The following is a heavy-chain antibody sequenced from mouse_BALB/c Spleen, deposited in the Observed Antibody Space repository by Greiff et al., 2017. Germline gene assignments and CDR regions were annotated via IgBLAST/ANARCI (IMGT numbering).Heavy chain of an antibody. CDR2: ISYDGSN. J-gene: IGHJ4*01. V-gene: IGHV3-6*02. CDR3: ASRDYDAMDY. CDR1: GYSITSGYY. Sequence: DVQLVESGPGLVKPSQSLSLTCSVTGYSITSGYYWNWIRQFPGNKLEWMGYISYDGSNNYNPSLKNRITITRDTSKNQFFLKLNSVTTEDTATYYCASRDYDAMDYWGQGTSVTVSS.